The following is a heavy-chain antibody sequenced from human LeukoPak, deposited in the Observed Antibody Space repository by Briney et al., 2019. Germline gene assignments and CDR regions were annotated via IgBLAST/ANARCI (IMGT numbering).Heavy chain of an antibody. D-gene: IGHD5-18*01. CDR1: GFTFSSYA. J-gene: IGHJ4*02. CDR2: ISGSGGST. CDR3: ARDTAMRRGFDY. Sequence: GGSLRLSCAASGFTFSSYAMSWVRQAPGKGLEGVSAISGSGGSTYYADSVKGRFTISRDNSKNTLYLQMNSLRAEDTAVYYCARDTAMRRGFDYWGQGTLVTVSS. V-gene: IGHV3-23*01.